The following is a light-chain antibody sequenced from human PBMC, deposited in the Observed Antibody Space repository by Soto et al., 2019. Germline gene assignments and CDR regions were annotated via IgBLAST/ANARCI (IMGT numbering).Light chain of an antibody. CDR1: QSVSGSY. CDR3: QQYGGSPIT. Sequence: ENVLTQSPGTLSLSPGERATLSCRASQSVSGSYLAWYQQKPGQAPRLLIYGASSRATGIPDRFSGSGSGTDFTLTISRLEPEDFAVYYCQQYGGSPITFGQGTRLEIK. J-gene: IGKJ5*01. CDR2: GAS. V-gene: IGKV3-20*01.